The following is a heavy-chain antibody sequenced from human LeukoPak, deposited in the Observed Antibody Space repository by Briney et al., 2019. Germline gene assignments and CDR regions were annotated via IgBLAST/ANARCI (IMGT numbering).Heavy chain of an antibody. CDR2: IYSSGST. CDR3: ARDAPPHAFFYSNSGSLFDY. J-gene: IGHJ4*02. V-gene: IGHV4-61*02. D-gene: IGHD2/OR15-2a*01. CDR1: GGSMSSGDYY. Sequence: SETLSLTCTVSGGSMSSGDYYWSWIRQPAGKGLEWIGRIYSSGSTNYNPSLKSRVTISVDTSKNQFSLKLSSVTAADTAVYYCARDAPPHAFFYSNSGSLFDYWGQGTLVTVSS.